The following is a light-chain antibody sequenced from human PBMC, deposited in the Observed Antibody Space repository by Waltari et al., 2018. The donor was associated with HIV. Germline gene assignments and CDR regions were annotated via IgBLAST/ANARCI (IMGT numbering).Light chain of an antibody. CDR3: QVWDSSSNHAV. CDR1: NIGRNS. J-gene: IGLJ3*02. Sequence: SYVLTQPPSVSVAPGQTARITCGGNNIGRNSVPYYQQKPGQAPVLVVYDDTDRPSGIPERFSGSNSGNTATLTISRVEAGDEADYYCQVWDSSSNHAVFGGGTKLTVL. CDR2: DDT. V-gene: IGLV3-21*02.